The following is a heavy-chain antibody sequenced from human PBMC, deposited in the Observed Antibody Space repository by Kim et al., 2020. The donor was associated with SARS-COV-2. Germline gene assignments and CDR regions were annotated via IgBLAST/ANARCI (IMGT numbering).Heavy chain of an antibody. CDR3: ASRMLHCSSTSCYPRLNWFDP. Sequence: SETLSLTCTVSGGSISSSSYYWGRIRQPPGKGLEWIGSIYYSGSTYYNPSLKSRVNISVDTSKNQFSLKLSSVTAADTAVYYCASRMLHCSSTSCYPRLNWFDPWGQGTLVTVSS. J-gene: IGHJ5*02. CDR2: IYYSGST. CDR1: GGSISSSSYY. D-gene: IGHD2-2*01. V-gene: IGHV4-39*01.